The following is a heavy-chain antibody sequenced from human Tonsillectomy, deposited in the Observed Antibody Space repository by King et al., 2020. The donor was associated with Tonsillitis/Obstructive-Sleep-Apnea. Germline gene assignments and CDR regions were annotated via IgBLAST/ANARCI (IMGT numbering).Heavy chain of an antibody. CDR3: ARDNPPGLGFWTGFFDS. CDR1: GFTFSSYG. J-gene: IGHJ4*02. V-gene: IGHV3-33*01. Sequence: VQLVESGGGVVQPGRSLRLSCAASGFTFSSYGMHWVRQAPGKGLEWVAVIWYDGSNEYYADSVKGRFTISRDNSKNTLYLQMNSLRAEDTAVYYCARDNPPGLGFWTGFFDSWGQGTLVTVSS. D-gene: IGHD3/OR15-3a*01. CDR2: IWYDGSNE.